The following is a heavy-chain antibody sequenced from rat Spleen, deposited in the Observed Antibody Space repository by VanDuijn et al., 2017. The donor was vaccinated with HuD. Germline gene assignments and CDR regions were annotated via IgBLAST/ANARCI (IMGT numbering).Heavy chain of an antibody. Sequence: EVQLVESGGASVQPGGSMSLSCAASGFTFSNYDMAWVRQVPTKGLEWVASISTGGGVTHYRDSVRGRFTISRDNAKNTQYLQMDSLRSEDTATYYCARQELRIIPTLDYWGQGVMVTVSS. CDR3: ARQELRIIPTLDY. J-gene: IGHJ2*01. D-gene: IGHD1-6*01. CDR2: ISTGGGVT. V-gene: IGHV5S13*01. CDR1: GFTFSNYD.